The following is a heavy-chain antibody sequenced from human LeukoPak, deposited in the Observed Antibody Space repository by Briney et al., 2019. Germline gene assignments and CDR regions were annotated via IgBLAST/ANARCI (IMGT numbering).Heavy chain of an antibody. V-gene: IGHV3-64*01. CDR1: GFTFSSYA. Sequence: GESLRLSCAASGFTFSSYAMHWVRQAPGKELEYVSAISYNGGSTYYANSVKGRFTISRDNSKNTLYLQMGSLRTEDMAVYYCARRPYSGTYYVDYWGQGTLVTVSS. CDR3: ARRPYSGTYYVDY. CDR2: ISYNGGST. J-gene: IGHJ4*02. D-gene: IGHD1-26*01.